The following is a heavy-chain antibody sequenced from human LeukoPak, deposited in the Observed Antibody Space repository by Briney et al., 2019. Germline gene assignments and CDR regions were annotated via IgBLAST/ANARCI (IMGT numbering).Heavy chain of an antibody. CDR2: IYYSGST. Sequence: PSQTLSLTCTVSGGSISSGDYYWSWIRQPPGKGLEWIGYIYYSGSTYYNPSLKSRVTISVDTSKNQFSLKLSSVTAADTAVYYCARDGSVAGFHWFDPWGQGTLVTVSS. J-gene: IGHJ5*02. D-gene: IGHD6-19*01. V-gene: IGHV4-30-4*08. CDR3: ARDGSVAGFHWFDP. CDR1: GGSISSGDYY.